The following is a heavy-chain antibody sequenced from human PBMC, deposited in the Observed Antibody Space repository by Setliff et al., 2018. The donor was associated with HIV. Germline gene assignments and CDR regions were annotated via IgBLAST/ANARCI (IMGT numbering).Heavy chain of an antibody. D-gene: IGHD1-1*01. CDR2: ISSSVSTI. Sequence: GGSLRLSCAASGFTFRDHYMNWVRQAPGKGLEWVSYISSSVSTISYADSVKGRFTISRDNAKNSLYLQMNSLRGEDTAVYYCARGRPTGYFDCWGQGTLVTVSS. CDR3: ARGRPTGYFDC. CDR1: GFTFRDHY. J-gene: IGHJ4*02. V-gene: IGHV3-11*04.